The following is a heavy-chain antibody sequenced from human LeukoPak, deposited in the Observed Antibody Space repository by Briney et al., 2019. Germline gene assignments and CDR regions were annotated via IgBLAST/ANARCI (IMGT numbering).Heavy chain of an antibody. J-gene: IGHJ4*02. D-gene: IGHD6-19*01. Sequence: PGGSLRLSCAASGFTFSSYSMNWVRQAPGKGLEWVAVISYDGSNKYYADSVKGRFTISRDNSKNTLYLQMNSLRAEDTAVYYCARVSSSGWKPYYFDYWGQGTLVTVSS. V-gene: IGHV3-30*03. CDR2: ISYDGSNK. CDR1: GFTFSSYS. CDR3: ARVSSSGWKPYYFDY.